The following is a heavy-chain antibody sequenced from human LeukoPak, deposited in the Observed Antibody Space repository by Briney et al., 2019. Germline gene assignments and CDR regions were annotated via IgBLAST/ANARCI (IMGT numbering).Heavy chain of an antibody. Sequence: PGGSLRLSCSASGLTLSGYWMYWVRQGPGKGPVWVSRMKTDGTRIEYADSVKGRFTISRDNAKNTLFLQMSSLRVEDTAVYYCARGADHGGSYYPDWGQGTRVTVSS. CDR2: MKTDGTRI. D-gene: IGHD3-10*01. CDR1: GLTLSGYW. V-gene: IGHV3-74*01. CDR3: ARGADHGGSYYPD. J-gene: IGHJ4*02.